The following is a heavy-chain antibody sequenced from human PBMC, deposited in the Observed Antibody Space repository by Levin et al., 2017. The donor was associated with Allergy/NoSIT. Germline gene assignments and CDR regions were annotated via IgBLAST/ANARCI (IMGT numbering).Heavy chain of an antibody. J-gene: IGHJ3*02. CDR3: ARLFNGCPGDI. V-gene: IGHV4-39*02. Sequence: PSETLSLTCTVSGGSISTSTYHWGWIRQPPGKGLEWIGSIYYRGNVYYSPSLERRVTLFVDTSNNHFSLKLRSVTAAYTAMYYCARLFNGCPGDIWGQGTMVTVSS. D-gene: IGHD5-24*01. CDR2: IYYRGNV. CDR1: GGSISTSTYH.